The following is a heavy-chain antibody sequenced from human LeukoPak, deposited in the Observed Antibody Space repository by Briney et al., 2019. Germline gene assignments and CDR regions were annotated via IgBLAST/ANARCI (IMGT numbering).Heavy chain of an antibody. J-gene: IGHJ6*02. CDR1: GFTFSSYA. D-gene: IGHD3-10*01. V-gene: IGHV3-23*01. CDR3: TIRADYYDSGSYSASYYYYGMDV. CDR2: ISGSGGST. Sequence: GGSLRLSCAASGFTFSSYAMSWVRQAPGKGLEWVSAISGSGGSTYYADSVKGRFTISRDNSKNTLYLQMNSLKTEDTAVYYCTIRADYYDSGSYSASYYYYGMDVWGQGTTVTVSS.